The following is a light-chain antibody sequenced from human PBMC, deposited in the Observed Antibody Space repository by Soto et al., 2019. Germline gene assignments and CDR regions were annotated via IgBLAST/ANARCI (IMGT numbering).Light chain of an antibody. CDR3: AALADSLNGRVYV. V-gene: IGLV1-44*01. J-gene: IGLJ1*01. CDR1: SSNIGSNT. Sequence: QSVLTQPPSASGTPGQRVTISCSGSSSNIGSNTVNWYQQLPGTAPKLLIYSNNQRPSGVPDRFSGSKSGTSASLAISGLQSEDEADYYCAALADSLNGRVYVFGTGTKLTVL. CDR2: SNN.